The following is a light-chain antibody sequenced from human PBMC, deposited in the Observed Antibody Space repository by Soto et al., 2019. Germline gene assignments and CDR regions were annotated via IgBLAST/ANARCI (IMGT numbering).Light chain of an antibody. CDR3: QQYGGSPWT. J-gene: IGKJ1*01. CDR2: GAS. Sequence: DIVLTQSPGSLSLSPGERATLSCRASQTLRGTYLAWYQQKPGQAPRLLIYGASNTATGIPDRFSGSGYGTDFTLTINRLEPEDSAVYYCQQYGGSPWTFGQGTNVEIK. V-gene: IGKV3-20*01. CDR1: QTLRGTY.